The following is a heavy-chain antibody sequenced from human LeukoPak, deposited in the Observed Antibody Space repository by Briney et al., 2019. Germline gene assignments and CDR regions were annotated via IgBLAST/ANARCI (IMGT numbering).Heavy chain of an antibody. Sequence: PRASVKVSCKASGYTFTSYGISGVRQAPEQGREWRGWISAYNGKTNYAQKLQGRVTMTTDTSTSTAYMELRSLRSDDTAVYYCARGKDSLPDAFDIWGQGTMVTVSS. CDR1: GYTFTSYG. D-gene: IGHD2-15*01. CDR3: ARGKDSLPDAFDI. CDR2: ISAYNGKT. V-gene: IGHV1-18*01. J-gene: IGHJ3*02.